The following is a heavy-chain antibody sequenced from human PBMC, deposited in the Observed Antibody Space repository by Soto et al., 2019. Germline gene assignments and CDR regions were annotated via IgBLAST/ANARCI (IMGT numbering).Heavy chain of an antibody. CDR3: VRDSGAKLSSS. Sequence: SETLSLTCTISGDSISSSYWNWIRQPAGKGREWIGYMYYSGSTSYNPSRKSRVTRSVDTSRNQFSLKLTSVTAADTAVYYCVRDSGAKLSSSWGQGTLVTVSS. V-gene: IGHV4-59*01. D-gene: IGHD6-13*01. CDR2: MYYSGST. J-gene: IGHJ4*02. CDR1: GDSISSSY.